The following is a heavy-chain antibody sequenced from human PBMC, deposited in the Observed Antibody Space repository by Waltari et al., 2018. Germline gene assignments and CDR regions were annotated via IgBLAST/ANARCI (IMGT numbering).Heavy chain of an antibody. CDR2: IYHSGST. D-gene: IGHD6-13*01. CDR3: ARDMGSSSWYY. CDR1: GYSISSGYY. Sequence: QVQLQESGPGLVKPSETLSLTCAVSGYSISSGYYWGWIRQPPGKGLEWIGSIYHSGSTYYNPSLKSRVTISVDTSKNQFSLKLSSVTAADTAVYYCARDMGSSSWYYWGQGTLVTVSS. V-gene: IGHV4-38-2*02. J-gene: IGHJ4*02.